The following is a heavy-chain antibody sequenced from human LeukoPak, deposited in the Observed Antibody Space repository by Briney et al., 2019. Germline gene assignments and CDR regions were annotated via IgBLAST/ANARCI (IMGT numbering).Heavy chain of an antibody. D-gene: IGHD3-3*01. V-gene: IGHV3-15*01. CDR2: IQSKTDGPTT. CDR3: TTDPSDVWSGYGY. J-gene: IGHJ4*02. Sequence: PGGSLRLSCAPSGFTFSNAWMSWVRQAPGEGLEWGGRIQSKTDGPTTDYAAPVKGRFTISIDESKNTLYLKMNSLKTEDTAVYYCTTDPSDVWSGYGYWGQGTLVTVSS. CDR1: GFTFSNAW.